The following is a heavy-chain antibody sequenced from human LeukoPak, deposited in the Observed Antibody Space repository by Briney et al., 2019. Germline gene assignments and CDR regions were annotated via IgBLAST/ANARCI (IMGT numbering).Heavy chain of an antibody. CDR2: ISVSGGVR. D-gene: IGHD2/OR15-2a*01. CDR1: GYPSSSYS. V-gene: IGHV3-48*02. CDR3: ARDRGYFYDQLDY. J-gene: IGHJ4*02. Sequence: AGGSLRLSCVASGYPSSSYSMNWIRQAPGKGLEWVSYISVSGGVRSYADSVKGRFTISRDDARNSLYLQMNSLKDEDTAVYYCARDRGYFYDQLDYWGQGTLVTVSS.